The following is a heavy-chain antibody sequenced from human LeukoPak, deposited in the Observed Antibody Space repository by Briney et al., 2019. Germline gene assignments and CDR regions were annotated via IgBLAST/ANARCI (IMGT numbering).Heavy chain of an antibody. V-gene: IGHV4-31*03. J-gene: IGHJ5*02. CDR1: GGSISSGGYY. CDR3: ARVLEGVGDNWFDP. Sequence: SETLSLTCTVSGGSISSGGYYWSWIRQHPGKGLEWIGYIYYSGSTYYNPSLKSRVTISVGTTKNQFSLKLSSVTAADTAVYYCARVLEGVGDNWFDPWGQGTLVTVSS. D-gene: IGHD2-8*01. CDR2: IYYSGST.